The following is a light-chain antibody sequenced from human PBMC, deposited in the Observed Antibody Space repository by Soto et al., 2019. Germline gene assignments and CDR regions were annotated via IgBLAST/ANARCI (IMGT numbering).Light chain of an antibody. CDR1: QGVTTN. J-gene: IGKJ5*01. CDR2: DVS. CDR3: QQYNNWPFS. V-gene: IGKV3-15*01. Sequence: EIVFTQSPGTLSLSPGERATLSCRAGQGVTTNFAWYQQKSGQSPRLLIYDVSIRATGVPARFSATGSETDFTLTISGLQSEDSAVYFCQQYNNWPFSFGQGTRLEIK.